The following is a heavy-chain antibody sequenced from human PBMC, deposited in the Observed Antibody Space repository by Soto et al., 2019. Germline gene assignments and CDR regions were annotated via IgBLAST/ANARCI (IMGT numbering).Heavy chain of an antibody. J-gene: IGHJ3*02. CDR3: AKRRNTLGTPLDI. Sequence: PSETMSLPWSVTGGSISTYYWSWIRKSPGKGLEFIGCIFTSGGTNYNPALKSRITISRDTSKNQLSLRLTSMTPADTAVYSCAKRRNTLGTPLDIWGQGTMVTVSS. CDR1: GGSISTYY. CDR2: IFTSGGT. V-gene: IGHV4-4*08. D-gene: IGHD1-7*01.